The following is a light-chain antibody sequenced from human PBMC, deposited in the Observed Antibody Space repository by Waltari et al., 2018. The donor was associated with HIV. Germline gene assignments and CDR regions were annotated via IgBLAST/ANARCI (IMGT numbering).Light chain of an antibody. J-gene: IGLJ3*02. Sequence: QSVLTQPPSASGTPGQRVTISCSGSSSNIGSKYVYWYQQLPGTAPRLLIHRNNQRPSGVPDRFSGSKSGTSASLAIRGLRSEDEADYYCAAWDDSLSGFWVFGGWTKLTVL. CDR2: RNN. CDR3: AAWDDSLSGFWV. CDR1: SSNIGSKY. V-gene: IGLV1-47*01.